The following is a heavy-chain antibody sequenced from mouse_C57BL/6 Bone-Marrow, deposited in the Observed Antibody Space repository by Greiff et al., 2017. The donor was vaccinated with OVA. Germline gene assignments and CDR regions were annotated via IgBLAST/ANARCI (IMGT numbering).Heavy chain of an antibody. CDR2: IYPGNSDT. Sequence: SGTVLARPGASVKMSCKTSGYTFTSYWMHWVKQRPGQGLEWIGAIYPGNSDTSYNQKFKGKAKLTAVTSASTAYMELSSLTNEDSAVYYCTTPAYYYGSTPSHYYAMDYWGQGTSVTVSS. V-gene: IGHV1-5*01. CDR3: TTPAYYYGSTPSHYYAMDY. CDR1: GYTFTSYW. D-gene: IGHD1-1*01. J-gene: IGHJ4*01.